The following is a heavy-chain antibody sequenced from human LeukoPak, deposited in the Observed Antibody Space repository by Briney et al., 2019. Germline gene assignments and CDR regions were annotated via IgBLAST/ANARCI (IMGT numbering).Heavy chain of an antibody. CDR1: GFAFSSYA. Sequence: PGRSLRLSCAASGFAFSSYAMHWVRQAPGKGLEWVAIISYDGITEDYSDSVKGRFSISRGNFKNTLFLQMNGMRDEDTAVYYCARDISTGWSIKYFFDFWGQGALVTVSS. V-gene: IGHV3-30*04. CDR2: ISYDGITE. J-gene: IGHJ4*02. CDR3: ARDISTGWSIKYFFDF. D-gene: IGHD6-19*01.